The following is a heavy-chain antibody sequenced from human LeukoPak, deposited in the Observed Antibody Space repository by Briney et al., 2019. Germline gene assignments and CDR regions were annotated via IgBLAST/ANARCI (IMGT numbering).Heavy chain of an antibody. D-gene: IGHD3-9*01. Sequence: GGSLRLSCAASGFAFSSYAMSWVRQAPGKGLEWVSAISGSGGSTYYAGSVKGRFTISRDNSKNTPYLQMNSLRAEDTAVYYCAKDARLYYDILTGYWPPFDYWGQGTLVTVSS. V-gene: IGHV3-23*01. CDR2: ISGSGGST. CDR1: GFAFSSYA. CDR3: AKDARLYYDILTGYWPPFDY. J-gene: IGHJ4*02.